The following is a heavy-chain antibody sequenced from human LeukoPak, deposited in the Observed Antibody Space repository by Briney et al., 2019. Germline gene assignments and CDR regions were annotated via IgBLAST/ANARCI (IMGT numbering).Heavy chain of an antibody. CDR3: ARDSPYGTAGY. Sequence: PAVSLRLSCAASGFTFSNYNMNWVRQAPGKGLEWVSSISSSSSYIYYADSVKGRFTISRDNTKNSLYLQMNSLRAEDTAVYYCARDSPYGTAGYWGQGTLVTVPS. D-gene: IGHD4-17*01. CDR2: ISSSSSYI. V-gene: IGHV3-21*01. CDR1: GFTFSNYN. J-gene: IGHJ4*02.